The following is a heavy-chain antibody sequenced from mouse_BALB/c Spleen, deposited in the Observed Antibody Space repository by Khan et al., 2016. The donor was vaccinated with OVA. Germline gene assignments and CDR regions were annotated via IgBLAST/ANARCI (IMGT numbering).Heavy chain of an antibody. D-gene: IGHD1-1*02. V-gene: IGHV1S135*01. CDR3: TRRGFVAWFAY. CDR1: GYSFTTYY. CDR2: VDPFSGGT. Sequence: VQLQQSGPELMKPGASVKISCKASGYSFTTYYLHWVMQSHGESLEWIGYVDPFSGGTTYNQKFKGKATLTVDKSSSTAYMQLSNLTSEDSAVFYCTRRGFVAWFAYWGQGTLVTVSA. J-gene: IGHJ3*01.